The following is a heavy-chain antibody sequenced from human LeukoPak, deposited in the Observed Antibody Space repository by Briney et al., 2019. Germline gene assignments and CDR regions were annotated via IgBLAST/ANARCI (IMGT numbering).Heavy chain of an antibody. CDR1: GGSFSGHY. Sequence: SETLSLTCAVYGGSFSGHYRSWIRQPPGKGLEWIGEINHSGSTNYNPSLKSRVTISVDTSKNQFSLRLSSVTAADTAVYYCARGFTIFGVASFGYWGQGTLVTVSS. CDR2: INHSGST. J-gene: IGHJ4*02. CDR3: ARGFTIFGVASFGY. D-gene: IGHD3-3*01. V-gene: IGHV4-34*01.